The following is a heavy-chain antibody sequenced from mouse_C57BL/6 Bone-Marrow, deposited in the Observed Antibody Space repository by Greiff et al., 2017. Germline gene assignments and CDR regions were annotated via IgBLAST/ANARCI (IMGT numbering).Heavy chain of an antibody. Sequence: VQLKESGGDLVKPGGSLKLSCAASGFTFSSYGMSWVRQTPDKRLEWVATISSGGSYTYYPDSVKGRFTISRDNAKNTLYLQMSSLKSDDTAMYYCARRVRGFAYWGQGTLVTVSA. CDR3: ARRVRGFAY. J-gene: IGHJ3*01. CDR2: ISSGGSYT. CDR1: GFTFSSYG. V-gene: IGHV5-6*01.